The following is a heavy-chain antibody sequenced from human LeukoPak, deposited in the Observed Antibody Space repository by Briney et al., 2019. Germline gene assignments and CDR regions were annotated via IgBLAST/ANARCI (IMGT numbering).Heavy chain of an antibody. CDR1: GGTFSSYA. J-gene: IGHJ4*02. Sequence: SVKVSCKASGGTFSSYAISWVRQAPGQGLEWMGGIIPIFGTANYAQKFQGRVTITTDESTSTAYMELSSLRSEDTAVYYCASNPDYDSSGPPVDYWGQGTLVTVSS. D-gene: IGHD3-22*01. V-gene: IGHV1-69*05. CDR2: IIPIFGTA. CDR3: ASNPDYDSSGPPVDY.